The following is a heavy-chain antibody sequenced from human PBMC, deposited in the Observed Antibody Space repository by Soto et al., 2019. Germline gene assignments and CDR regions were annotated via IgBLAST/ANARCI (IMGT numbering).Heavy chain of an antibody. CDR2: IIPIFGTA. Sequence: QVPLVQSGAEVKKPGSSVKVSCKASGGTFSSCAISWVRQAPGQGLEWMGGIIPIFGTANYAQKFQGRVTITADESTSTAYMELSSLRSEDTAVYYCARALPKCSGGSCYSGEFDYWGQGTLVTVSS. D-gene: IGHD2-15*01. CDR3: ARALPKCSGGSCYSGEFDY. CDR1: GGTFSSCA. V-gene: IGHV1-69*01. J-gene: IGHJ4*02.